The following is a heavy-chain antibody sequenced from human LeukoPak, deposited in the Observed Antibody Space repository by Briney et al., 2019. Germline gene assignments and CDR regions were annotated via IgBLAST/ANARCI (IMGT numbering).Heavy chain of an antibody. CDR3: ASRRGDFWSGYLNWFDP. Sequence: SETLSLTCTVSGGSISSSSYYWGWIRQPPGKGLERIGSIYYSGSTYYNPSLKSRVTTSVDTSKNQFSLKLSSVTAADTAVYYCASRRGDFWSGYLNWFDPWGQGTLVTVSS. V-gene: IGHV4-39*01. D-gene: IGHD3-3*01. J-gene: IGHJ5*02. CDR1: GGSISSSSYY. CDR2: IYYSGST.